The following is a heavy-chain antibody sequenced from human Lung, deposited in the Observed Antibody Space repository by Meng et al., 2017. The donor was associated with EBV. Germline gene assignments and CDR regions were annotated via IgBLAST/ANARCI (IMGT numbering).Heavy chain of an antibody. D-gene: IGHD3-22*01. Sequence: QVRLVQSGAEVKKPGASVKVSCKASGYTFTGYYIHWVRQAPGQGLEWMGRIIPILGIANYAQKFQGRVTITADKSTSTAYMELSSLRSEDTAVYYCAREDSSGYSYYFDYWGQGTLVTVSS. CDR1: GYTFTGYY. CDR2: IIPILGIA. CDR3: AREDSSGYSYYFDY. V-gene: IGHV1-69*09. J-gene: IGHJ4*02.